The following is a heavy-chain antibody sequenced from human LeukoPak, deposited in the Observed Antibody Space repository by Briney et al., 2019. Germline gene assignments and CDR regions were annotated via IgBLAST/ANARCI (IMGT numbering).Heavy chain of an antibody. J-gene: IGHJ4*02. CDR1: SGSISSSSYY. Sequence: SETLSLTCTVSSGSISSSSYYWAWIRQPPGKGLEWIGSIYYSGNTYYSPSLKSRVTISVDTSKNQFSLKLRSVTAADTAVYYCARSGICSSTSCLGYWGQGTLVTVSS. CDR2: IYYSGNT. CDR3: ARSGICSSTSCLGY. V-gene: IGHV4-39*07. D-gene: IGHD2-2*01.